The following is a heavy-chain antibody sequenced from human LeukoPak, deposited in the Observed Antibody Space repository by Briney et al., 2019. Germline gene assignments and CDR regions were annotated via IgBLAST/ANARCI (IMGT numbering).Heavy chain of an antibody. J-gene: IGHJ4*02. V-gene: IGHV4-34*01. Sequence: SETLSLTCAVYGGSFSGYYWSWLRQPPGKGLEWIGEINHSGSTNYNPSLKSRVTISVDTSKNQFSLKLSSVTAADTAVYYCARSPRIMITFGGVIVFDYWGQGTLVTVSS. CDR1: GGSFSGYY. CDR3: ARSPRIMITFGGVIVFDY. CDR2: INHSGST. D-gene: IGHD3-16*02.